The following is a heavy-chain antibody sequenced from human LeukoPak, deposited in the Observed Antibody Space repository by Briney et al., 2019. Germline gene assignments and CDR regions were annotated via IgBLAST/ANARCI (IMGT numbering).Heavy chain of an antibody. CDR2: ISGSGGST. CDR3: AKDDGGSGWYGYFQH. J-gene: IGHJ1*01. Sequence: PGGSLRLSCAASGFTFSSYAMSWVRQAPGKGLEWVSAISGSGGSTYYADSVKGRFTISRDNSKNTLYLQMNSLRAEDTAVYYCAKDDGGSGWYGYFQHWGQGTLVTVSS. V-gene: IGHV3-23*01. D-gene: IGHD6-19*01. CDR1: GFTFSSYA.